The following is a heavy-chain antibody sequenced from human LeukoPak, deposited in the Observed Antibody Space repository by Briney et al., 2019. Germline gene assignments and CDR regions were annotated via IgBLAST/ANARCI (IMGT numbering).Heavy chain of an antibody. V-gene: IGHV4-34*01. CDR3: ASSAYSGGWYGGVWDY. D-gene: IGHD6-19*01. CDR2: INHSGST. Sequence: SETLSLTCAVYGGSFSGYYWSWIRQPPGKGLEWIGEINHSGSTNYNPSLKSRVTISVDTSKNQFSLKLSSVTAADTAVYYCASSAYSGGWYGGVWDYWGQGTLVTVSS. J-gene: IGHJ4*02. CDR1: GGSFSGYY.